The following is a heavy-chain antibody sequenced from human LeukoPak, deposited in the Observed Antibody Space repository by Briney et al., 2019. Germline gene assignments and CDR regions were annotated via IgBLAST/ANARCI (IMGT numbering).Heavy chain of an antibody. J-gene: IGHJ5*02. Sequence: TSETLSLTCTVSGYSISSGYYWGWIRQPPGKGLEWIGSIYHSGSTYYNPSLKSRVTISVDTSKNQFSLKLSSVTAADTAVYYCARRLVGSGSHNWFDPWGQGTLVTVSS. D-gene: IGHD3-10*01. V-gene: IGHV4-38-2*02. CDR1: GYSISSGYY. CDR3: ARRLVGSGSHNWFDP. CDR2: IYHSGST.